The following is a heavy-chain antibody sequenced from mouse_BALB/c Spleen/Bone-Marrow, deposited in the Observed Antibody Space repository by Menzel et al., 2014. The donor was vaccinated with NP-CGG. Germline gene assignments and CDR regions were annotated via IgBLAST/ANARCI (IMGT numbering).Heavy chain of an antibody. CDR2: IWWHDNK. CDR3: VRVLRGGAMDF. CDR1: GFSLSTYGIG. V-gene: IGHV8-11*01. J-gene: IGHJ4*01. Sequence: QVTLKECGPGILQPSQTLSLTCPFSGFSLSTYGIGVGWIRQPSGEGLECLAHIWWHDNKYYNTALKSRLTISKDTSNNQVFLKIASVDTADTATYYCVRVLRGGAMDFWGQGTSVTVSS. D-gene: IGHD1-1*01.